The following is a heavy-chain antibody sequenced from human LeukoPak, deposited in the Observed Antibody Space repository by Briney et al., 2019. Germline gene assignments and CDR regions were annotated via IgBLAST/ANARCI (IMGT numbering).Heavy chain of an antibody. CDR2: INPNTGGT. CDR3: ARAAEDAAAGSSGGYDYGLDV. V-gene: IGHV1-2*02. J-gene: IGHJ6*01. CDR1: GYTIMGHY. D-gene: IGHD6-13*01. Sequence: ASVKVSCKASGYTIMGHYMHWVRQASGQGLEWMGWINPNTGGTKSAPRFQGRVTMTRDTSINTAYMELTKLTSDDSAVYFCARAAEDAAAGSSGGYDYGLDVWGQGATVTVSS.